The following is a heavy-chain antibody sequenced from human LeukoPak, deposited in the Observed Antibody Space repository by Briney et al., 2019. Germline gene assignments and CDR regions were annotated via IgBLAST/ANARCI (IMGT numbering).Heavy chain of an antibody. CDR3: ARHVGGNEITMVRGVIIHAFDI. CDR1: GGSISSSSYY. V-gene: IGHV4-39*01. J-gene: IGHJ3*02. CDR2: IYYSGST. D-gene: IGHD3-10*01. Sequence: SETLSLTCTVSGGSISSSSYYWGWIRQPPGKGLEWIGSIYYSGSTYYNPSLKSRVTISVDTSKNQFSLKLSSVTAADTAVYYCARHVGGNEITMVRGVIIHAFDIWGQGTMVTVSS.